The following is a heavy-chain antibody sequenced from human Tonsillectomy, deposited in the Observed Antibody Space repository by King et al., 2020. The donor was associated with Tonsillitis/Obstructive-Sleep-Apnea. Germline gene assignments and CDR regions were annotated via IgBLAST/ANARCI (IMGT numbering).Heavy chain of an antibody. V-gene: IGHV3-33*01. Sequence: VQLVESGGGVVQPGRSLRLSCAASGFIFRSYGMHWVRQAPGKGLEWVAVIWDDGSNEYYADSVKGRFTISRDNSKNTLYLQMNRLRAEDTAVYFCARPTVDIVATIGVALAYWGQGTLVTVSS. CDR3: ARPTVDIVATIGVALAY. D-gene: IGHD5-12*01. CDR1: GFIFRSYG. J-gene: IGHJ4*02. CDR2: IWDDGSNE.